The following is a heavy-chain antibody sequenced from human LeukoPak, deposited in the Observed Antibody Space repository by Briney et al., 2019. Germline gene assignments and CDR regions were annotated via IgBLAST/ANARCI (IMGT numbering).Heavy chain of an antibody. D-gene: IGHD6-13*01. Sequence: PSETLSLTCTVSGYSISSGYYWGWIRQPPGKGLEWIGSIYHSGSTYYNPSLKSRVTISVDTSKNQFSLKLSSVTAADTAVYYCARHRGPHSSSWCAVDYWGQGTLVTVSS. CDR1: GYSISSGYY. CDR3: ARHRGPHSSSWCAVDY. J-gene: IGHJ4*02. CDR2: IYHSGST. V-gene: IGHV4-38-2*02.